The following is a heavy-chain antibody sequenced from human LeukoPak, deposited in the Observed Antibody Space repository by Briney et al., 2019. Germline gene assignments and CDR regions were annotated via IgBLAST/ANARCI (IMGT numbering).Heavy chain of an antibody. Sequence: GRSLRLSCAASGFTFSSYGMHWVRQAPGKGLEWVAVIWYDGSNKYYADSVKGRFTISRDNSKNTLYLQMNSLRAEDTAVYYCARSQVAGYWYFDLWGRGTLVTVSS. D-gene: IGHD6-19*01. CDR2: IWYDGSNK. J-gene: IGHJ2*01. CDR1: GFTFSSYG. V-gene: IGHV3-33*01. CDR3: ARSQVAGYWYFDL.